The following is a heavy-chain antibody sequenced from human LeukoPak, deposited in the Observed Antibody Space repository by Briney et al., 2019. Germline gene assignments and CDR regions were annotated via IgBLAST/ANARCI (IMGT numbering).Heavy chain of an antibody. V-gene: IGHV3-15*01. CDR2: IKSKTDGGTT. CDR1: GFTFSNAW. J-gene: IGHJ6*03. CDR3: TTDLGYCSSTSCYTVGWSYYYYYYMDV. D-gene: IGHD2-2*02. Sequence: GSLRLSCAASGFTFSNAWMSWVRQAPGKGLEWVGRIKSKTDGGTTDYAAPVKGRFTISRDDSKNTLYLQMNSLKTEDTAVYYCTTDLGYCSSTSCYTVGWSYYYYYYMDVWGKGTTVTVSS.